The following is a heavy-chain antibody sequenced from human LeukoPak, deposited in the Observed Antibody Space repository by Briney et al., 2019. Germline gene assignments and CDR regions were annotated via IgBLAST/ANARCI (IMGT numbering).Heavy chain of an antibody. CDR2: ISWNSGSI. CDR1: GFTFDDYA. Sequence: SLHLSCAASGFTFDDYAMHWVRQAPGKGLEWVSGISWNSGSIGYADPVKGRFTISRDNAKNSLYLQMNSLRAEDMALYYCAKDIGSYGDYASFDYWGQGTLVTVSS. J-gene: IGHJ4*02. D-gene: IGHD4-17*01. V-gene: IGHV3-9*03. CDR3: AKDIGSYGDYASFDY.